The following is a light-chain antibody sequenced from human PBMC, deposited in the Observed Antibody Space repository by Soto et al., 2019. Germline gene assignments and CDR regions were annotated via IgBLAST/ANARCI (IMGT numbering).Light chain of an antibody. J-gene: IGLJ1*01. Sequence: QSALTQPASVSGAPGQSITISCTGSSSDVGSYTLVSWYQQHPGKVPKLMIYEVSKRPSGVSVRFSGSRSGNTASLTISGLQAEDEADYFCWSYAGSFTYVFGTGTKVPVL. CDR1: SSDVGSYTL. CDR3: WSYAGSFTYV. V-gene: IGLV2-23*02. CDR2: EVS.